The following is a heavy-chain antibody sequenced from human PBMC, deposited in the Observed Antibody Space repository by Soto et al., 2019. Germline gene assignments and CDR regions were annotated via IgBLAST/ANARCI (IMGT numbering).Heavy chain of an antibody. Sequence: QVQLVQSGAEVKKPGASVKVSCKASGYTFNSYGITWVRQAPGQGLEWMGWISTYNGNTNYAQNLQGRVTMTTDTPTSTAYMELRSLRADDTAVYYCARENSDYVWGSYRSPNWFDPWGQGTLVTVSS. CDR2: ISTYNGNT. V-gene: IGHV1-18*01. J-gene: IGHJ5*02. CDR1: GYTFNSYG. D-gene: IGHD3-16*02. CDR3: ARENSDYVWGSYRSPNWFDP.